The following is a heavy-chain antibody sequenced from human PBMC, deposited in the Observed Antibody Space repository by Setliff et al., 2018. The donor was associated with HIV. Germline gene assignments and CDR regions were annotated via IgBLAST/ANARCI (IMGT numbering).Heavy chain of an antibody. CDR2: IIPSGST. Sequence: SETLSLTCDVFGGSFSGYYWSWIRQPPGKRLEWIGEIIPSGSTNYNPSLKSRVTMSIDTSRTQFSLKLRSVTAADTAVYYCARSNPGITAGLLAYWGPGPLGTVGS. D-gene: IGHD6-13*01. V-gene: IGHV4-34*12. J-gene: IGHJ4*02. CDR1: GGSFSGYY. CDR3: ARSNPGITAGLLAY.